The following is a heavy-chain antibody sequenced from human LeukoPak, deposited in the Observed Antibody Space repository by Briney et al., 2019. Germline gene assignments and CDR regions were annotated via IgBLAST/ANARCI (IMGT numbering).Heavy chain of an antibody. D-gene: IGHD6-13*01. CDR2: INHSGST. Sequence: SETLCLTCAVYGGSFSGYYWSWIRQPPGKGLEWIGEINHSGSTNYNPSLKSRVTISVDTSKNQFSLKLSSVTAADTAVYYCASIPGIAAAGRPYYFDYWGQGTLVTVSS. V-gene: IGHV4-34*01. CDR1: GGSFSGYY. J-gene: IGHJ4*02. CDR3: ASIPGIAAAGRPYYFDY.